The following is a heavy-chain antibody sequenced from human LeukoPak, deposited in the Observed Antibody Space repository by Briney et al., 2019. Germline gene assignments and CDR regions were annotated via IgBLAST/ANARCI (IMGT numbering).Heavy chain of an antibody. CDR3: ARVAARPAGFDY. V-gene: IGHV1-2*02. D-gene: IGHD6-6*01. J-gene: IGHJ4*02. Sequence: ASVKVSCKASGYTFTGYYMHWVRQAPGQGLEWMGWINPNSGGTNYAQKFQGRVTMTRDTSISTAHMELSRLRSDDTAVYYCARVAARPAGFDYWGQGTLVTVSS. CDR1: GYTFTGYY. CDR2: INPNSGGT.